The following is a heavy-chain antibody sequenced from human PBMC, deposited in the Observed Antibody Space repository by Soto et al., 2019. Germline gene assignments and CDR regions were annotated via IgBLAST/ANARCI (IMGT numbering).Heavy chain of an antibody. CDR2: ISSSSATI. CDR3: ARKAWDSGFFDY. Sequence: QVQVVESGGDLVKPGGSLRLSCAASGFTFTDYYMSWIRQAPGKGLEWLSYISSSSATIYYADSVKGRFTISRDNSKNSIYLQMNSLRAQDTAMYYCARKAWDSGFFDYWGQGTLVTVSS. D-gene: IGHD3-10*01. CDR1: GFTFTDYY. V-gene: IGHV3-11*01. J-gene: IGHJ4*02.